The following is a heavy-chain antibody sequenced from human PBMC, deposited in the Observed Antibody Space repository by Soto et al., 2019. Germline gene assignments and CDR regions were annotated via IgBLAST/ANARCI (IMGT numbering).Heavy chain of an antibody. CDR1: GFTFSSYW. D-gene: IGHD6-19*01. Sequence: GGSLRLSCAASGFTFSSYWMHWFRQAPGKGLVWVSRINSDGSSTSYADSVKGRFTISRDNAKNTLYLQMNSLRAEDTAVYYCARARIAVAGIDPWGQGTLVTVSS. CDR2: INSDGSST. CDR3: ARARIAVAGIDP. J-gene: IGHJ5*02. V-gene: IGHV3-74*01.